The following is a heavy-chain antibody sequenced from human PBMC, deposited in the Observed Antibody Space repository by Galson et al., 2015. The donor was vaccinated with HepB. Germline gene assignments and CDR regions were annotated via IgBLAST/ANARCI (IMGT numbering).Heavy chain of an antibody. J-gene: IGHJ4*02. CDR2: LITHTGNT. CDR1: GFTFSSYG. D-gene: IGHD4-11*01. Sequence: SLRLSCAASGFTFSSYGMNWFRQAPGKGLEWVSLITHTGNTVYADSVKGRFTISRDNARNSLYLQINSLRAEDTAVYYCTRGQTTSEYWGQGALVTVSS. V-gene: IGHV3-21*01. CDR3: TRGQTTSEY.